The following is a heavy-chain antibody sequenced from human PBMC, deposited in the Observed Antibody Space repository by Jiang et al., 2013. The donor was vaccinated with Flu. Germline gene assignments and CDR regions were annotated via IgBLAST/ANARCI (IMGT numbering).Heavy chain of an antibody. CDR3: ARVAAVAGTDY. D-gene: IGHD6-19*01. J-gene: IGHJ4*02. CDR1: TSYD. V-gene: IGHV1-8*01. Sequence: TSYDINWVRQATGQGLEWMGWMNPNSGNTGYAQKFQGRVTMTRNTSISTAYMELSSLRSEDTAVYYCARVAAVAGTDYWGQGTLVTVSS. CDR2: MNPNSGNT.